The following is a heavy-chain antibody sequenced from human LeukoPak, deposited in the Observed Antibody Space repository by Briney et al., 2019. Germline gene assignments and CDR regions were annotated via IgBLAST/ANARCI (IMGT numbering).Heavy chain of an antibody. CDR2: ISAYNGNT. Sequence: ASVKVSCKASGYTFTSYGISWVRQAPGQGLEWMGWISAYNGNTNYAQKLQGRVTMTTDTSTNTAYMELRSLRSDDTAVYYCARDRESSHYYGSGSYCYWGQGTLVTVSS. V-gene: IGHV1-18*01. J-gene: IGHJ4*02. CDR1: GYTFTSYG. D-gene: IGHD3-10*01. CDR3: ARDRESSHYYGSGSYCY.